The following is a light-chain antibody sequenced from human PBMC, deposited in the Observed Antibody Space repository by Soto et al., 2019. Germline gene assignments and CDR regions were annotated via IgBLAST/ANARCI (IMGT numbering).Light chain of an antibody. Sequence: EIVLTQSPGTLSLSPGERATLSCRASHSVSSSYLAWFQQKPGQAPRLLIYGASSRATGIPDRFSGSHSGTDFALTISRLEPEDFAVYYGHQYGDSPHMYTVGQGTKLESK. J-gene: IGKJ2*01. CDR1: HSVSSSY. CDR2: GAS. CDR3: HQYGDSPHMYT. V-gene: IGKV3-20*01.